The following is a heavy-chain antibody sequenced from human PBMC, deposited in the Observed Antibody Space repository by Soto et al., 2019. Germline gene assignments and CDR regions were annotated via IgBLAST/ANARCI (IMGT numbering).Heavy chain of an antibody. D-gene: IGHD3-10*01. Sequence: SETPSHTCTVAGCSVGSGSYYWSWIRKPPGKGLEWIGYIYYSGSTNYNPSLKSRVTISVDTSKNQFSLKLSSVTAADTAVYYCARDTVEGRITMVRGVKARHYYYGMDVWGQGTTVTVSS. CDR3: ARDTVEGRITMVRGVKARHYYYGMDV. CDR2: IYYSGST. J-gene: IGHJ6*02. CDR1: GCSVGSGSYY. V-gene: IGHV4-61*01.